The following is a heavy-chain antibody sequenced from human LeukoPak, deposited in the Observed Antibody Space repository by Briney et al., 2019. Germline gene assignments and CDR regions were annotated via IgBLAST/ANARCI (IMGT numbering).Heavy chain of an antibody. J-gene: IGHJ4*02. D-gene: IGHD2-21*02. V-gene: IGHV3-64*01. Sequence: PGGSLRLSCAASGFTFSSYAMHWVRQAPGKGLEYVSAISSNGGSTYYANSVKGRFTISRDNSKNTLYLQMGGLRAEDMAVYYCARDSAHCGGDCYSDYWGQGTLVTVSS. CDR1: GFTFSSYA. CDR3: ARDSAHCGGDCYSDY. CDR2: ISSNGGST.